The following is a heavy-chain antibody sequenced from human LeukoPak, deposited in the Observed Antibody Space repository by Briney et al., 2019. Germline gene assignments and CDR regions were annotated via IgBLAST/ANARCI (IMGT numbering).Heavy chain of an antibody. D-gene: IGHD2-2*01. V-gene: IGHV4-38-2*02. CDR3: AREWGYCSSTSCLNWFDP. J-gene: IGHJ5*02. CDR2: IYHSGRT. Sequence: PSETLSLTCTVSGYSISSGYYWGWIRQPPGKGLEWIGSIYHSGRTYYNPSLKSRVTISVDTSKNQFSLKLSSVTAADTAVYYCAREWGYCSSTSCLNWFDPWGQGTLVTVSS. CDR1: GYSISSGYY.